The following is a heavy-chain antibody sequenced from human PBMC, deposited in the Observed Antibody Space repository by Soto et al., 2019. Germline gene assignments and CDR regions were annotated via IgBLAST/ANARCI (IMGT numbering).Heavy chain of an antibody. D-gene: IGHD6-19*01. CDR2: ISSSSSYT. V-gene: IGHV3-11*06. Sequence: GSLGPSCAASGLPFRPYYMSWMRQAPGQGLEWVSYISSSSSYTNYADSVKGRFTISRDNVKNSLYLQMNSLRAEDTAVYYWARDWGVGGTGLYYGGMDDWGQGTTVTVSS. CDR1: GLPFRPYY. J-gene: IGHJ6*02. CDR3: ARDWGVGGTGLYYGGMDD.